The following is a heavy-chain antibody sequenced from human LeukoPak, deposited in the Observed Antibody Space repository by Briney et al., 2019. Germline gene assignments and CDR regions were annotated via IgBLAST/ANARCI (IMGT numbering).Heavy chain of an antibody. CDR2: IYHSGST. D-gene: IGHD2-2*01. V-gene: IGHV4-30-2*01. J-gene: IGHJ6*02. CDR1: GGSIISSDYH. CDR3: ARERGSSTSCPACMDV. Sequence: PSETLSLTCTVSGGSIISSDYHWGWVRQPPGKGLEWIGYIYHSGSTYYNPSLKSRVTISVDRSKNQFSLKLSSVTAVDTAVYYCARERGSSTSCPACMDVWGQGTTVTVSS.